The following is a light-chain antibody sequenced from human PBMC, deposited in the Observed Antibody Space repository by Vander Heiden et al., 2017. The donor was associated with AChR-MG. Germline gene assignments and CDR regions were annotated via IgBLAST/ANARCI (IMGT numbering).Light chain of an antibody. Sequence: DLTQFPATLSLHPGDRATLYCRPSQSIGTYLAWHQPKPGQSHRLLIYHASKSATGIPGSFSGGASGTDFTLTINNLEPEVFAIYYCRQRDKWLFGQGTRLEIK. CDR3: RQRDKWL. J-gene: IGKJ5*01. V-gene: IGKV3-11*01. CDR1: QSIGTY. CDR2: HAS.